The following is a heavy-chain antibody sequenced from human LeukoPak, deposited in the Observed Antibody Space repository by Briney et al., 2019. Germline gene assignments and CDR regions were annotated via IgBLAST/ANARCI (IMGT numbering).Heavy chain of an antibody. V-gene: IGHV4-59*08. CDR1: GASISSYF. CDR3: ARYDYGSGYPGSWLDP. D-gene: IGHD3-10*01. J-gene: IGHJ5*02. Sequence: SETLSLTCTVSGASISSYFWTWIRQSPGKGLEWIGYIYYSGSTNYNPSLKSRVTISVDTSKNQFSLKLNSVTAADTAVYYCARYDYGSGYPGSWLDPWGQGTLVT. CDR2: IYYSGST.